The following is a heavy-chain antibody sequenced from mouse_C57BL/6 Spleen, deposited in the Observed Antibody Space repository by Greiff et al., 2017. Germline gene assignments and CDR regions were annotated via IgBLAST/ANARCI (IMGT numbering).Heavy chain of an antibody. V-gene: IGHV1-53*01. CDR1: GYTFTSYW. J-gene: IGHJ4*01. Sequence: QVQLQQPETELVKPGASVKLSCKASGYTFTSYWMHWVKQRPGQGLEWIGNINPSNGGTNYNEKFKSKATLTVDKSSSTAYMQLSSLTSEDSAVYYCARAHYYGSSYNYAMDYWGQGTSVTVSS. CDR3: ARAHYYGSSYNYAMDY. D-gene: IGHD1-1*01. CDR2: INPSNGGT.